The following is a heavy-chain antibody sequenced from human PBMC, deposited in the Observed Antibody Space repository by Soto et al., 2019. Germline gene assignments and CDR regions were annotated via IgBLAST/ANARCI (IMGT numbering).Heavy chain of an antibody. CDR2: IKSKTDGGTT. Sequence: VQLVESGGGLVKPGGSLRLSCAASGFTFSNAWMNWVRQAPGKGLEWVGRIKSKTDGGTTDYAAPVKGRFTISRDDSKNTLYLQMNSLKTEDTAVYYCTTPFLNYDFWSGYYPTFIDCWGQGTLVTVSS. CDR3: TTPFLNYDFWSGYYPTFIDC. D-gene: IGHD3-3*01. V-gene: IGHV3-15*07. CDR1: GFTFSNAW. J-gene: IGHJ4*02.